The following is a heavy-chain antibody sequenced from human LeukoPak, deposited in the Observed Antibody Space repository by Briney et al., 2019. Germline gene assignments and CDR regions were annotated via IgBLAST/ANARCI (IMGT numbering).Heavy chain of an antibody. CDR2: INSDGSST. Sequence: GGSLRLSCAASGFTFSSYWMHWVRQAPGKGLVWVSRINSDGSSTSCADSVKGRFTISRDNAKNTLYLQMNSLRAEDTAVYYCAREIFGVVPIGYWGQGTLVTVSS. D-gene: IGHD3-3*01. CDR1: GFTFSSYW. J-gene: IGHJ4*02. V-gene: IGHV3-74*01. CDR3: AREIFGVVPIGY.